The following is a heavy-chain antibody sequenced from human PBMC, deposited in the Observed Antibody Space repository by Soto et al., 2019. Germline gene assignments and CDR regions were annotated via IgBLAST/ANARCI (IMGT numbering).Heavy chain of an antibody. J-gene: IGHJ4*02. Sequence: GXLRLSCETSGFXFSRVIMNWVRQVPGKGLECVASISSGSSDTCYPDSVKVRFIISRDNAQNSLFFQMNTLRPEDTAMYYCARVAYWGPGTQATVSS. V-gene: IGHV3-21*01. CDR1: GFXFSRVI. CDR2: ISSGSSDT. CDR3: ARVAY.